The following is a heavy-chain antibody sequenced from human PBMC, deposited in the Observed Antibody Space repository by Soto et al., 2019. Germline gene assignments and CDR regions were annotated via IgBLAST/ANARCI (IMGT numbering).Heavy chain of an antibody. CDR3: AKTSSSWYDFFDY. CDR1: GFTFSSYA. J-gene: IGHJ4*02. V-gene: IGHV3-23*01. D-gene: IGHD6-13*01. Sequence: EVQLLESGGGLVQPGGFLRLSCAASGFTFSSYAMSWVRQAPGKGLEWVSGISGGGCSAYYADFVKRRFNISRDNSKNKLYLQLNSLRAEDTAVYYCAKTSSSWYDFFDYWGQGTLVTVSS. CDR2: ISGGGCSA.